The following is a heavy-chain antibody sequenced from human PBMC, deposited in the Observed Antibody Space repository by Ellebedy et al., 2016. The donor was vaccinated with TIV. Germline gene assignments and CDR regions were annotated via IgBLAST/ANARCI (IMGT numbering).Heavy chain of an antibody. Sequence: GGSLRLSXAASGFTFSSYAMSWVRQAPGKGLEWVSAISGSGGSTYYADSVKGRFTISRDNSKNTLYLQMNSLRAEDTAVYYCAKADIVVVPADLDYWGQGTLVTVSS. D-gene: IGHD2-2*01. CDR3: AKADIVVVPADLDY. CDR1: GFTFSSYA. CDR2: ISGSGGST. J-gene: IGHJ4*02. V-gene: IGHV3-23*01.